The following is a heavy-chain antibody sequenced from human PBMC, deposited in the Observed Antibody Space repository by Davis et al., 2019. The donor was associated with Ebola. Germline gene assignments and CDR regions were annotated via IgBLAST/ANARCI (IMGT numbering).Heavy chain of an antibody. Sequence: ASVKVSCKASGGTFSRSAISWVRQAPGQGLEWMGIINPSGGSTTYAQKFQGRVTMTRDTSTRTVYMELSSLRSEDTAVYYCARGRGHYESSGGDFWGQGTLVTVSS. D-gene: IGHD3-22*01. V-gene: IGHV1-46*01. CDR3: ARGRGHYESSGGDF. CDR1: GGTFSRSA. CDR2: INPSGGST. J-gene: IGHJ4*02.